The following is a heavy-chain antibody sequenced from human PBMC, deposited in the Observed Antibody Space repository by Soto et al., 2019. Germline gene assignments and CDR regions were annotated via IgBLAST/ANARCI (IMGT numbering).Heavy chain of an antibody. J-gene: IGHJ4*02. D-gene: IGHD6-19*01. CDR2: ISSSSSYT. CDR3: ARGREKASLWLVPEYYFDY. V-gene: IGHV3-11*06. CDR1: GFTFSDYY. Sequence: GGSLRLSCAASGFTFSDYYMSWIRQAPGQGLEWVSYISSSSSYTNYADSVKGRFTISRDNAKNSLYLQMNSLRAEDTAVYYCARGREKASLWLVPEYYFDYWGQGTLVTVSS.